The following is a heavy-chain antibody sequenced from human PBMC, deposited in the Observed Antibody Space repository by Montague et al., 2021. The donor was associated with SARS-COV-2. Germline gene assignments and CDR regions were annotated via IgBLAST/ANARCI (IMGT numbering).Heavy chain of an antibody. Sequence: SETLSLTCTVSGGSISSSSYYWGWIRQPPGKGLEWIGRIYYSGSTYYNPSLKSRVTISVDTSKNQFSLKLSSVTAADTAVYYCARGRGTALFRRIYFGMDVWGQGITVTVSS. CDR1: GGSISSSSYY. V-gene: IGHV4-39*07. CDR2: IYYSGST. D-gene: IGHD1-1*01. CDR3: ARGRGTALFRRIYFGMDV. J-gene: IGHJ6*02.